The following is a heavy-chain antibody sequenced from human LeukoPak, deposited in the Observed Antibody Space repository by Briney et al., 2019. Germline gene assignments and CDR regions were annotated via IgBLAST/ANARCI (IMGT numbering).Heavy chain of an antibody. J-gene: IGHJ2*01. D-gene: IGHD5-12*01. V-gene: IGHV4-31*03. CDR1: GGSISSGGYY. CDR2: IYYSGST. Sequence: SETLFLTCTVSGGSISSGGYYWSWIRQHPGKGLEWIGYIYYSGSTYYNPSLKSRVTISVDTSKNQFSLKLSSVTAADTAVYYCARDGSGYDRYWYFDLWGRGTLVTVSS. CDR3: ARDGSGYDRYWYFDL.